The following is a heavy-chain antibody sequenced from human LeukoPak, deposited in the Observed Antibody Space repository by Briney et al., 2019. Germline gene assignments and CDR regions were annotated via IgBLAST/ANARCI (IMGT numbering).Heavy chain of an antibody. D-gene: IGHD6-25*01. CDR2: IYYSGTT. V-gene: IGHV4-59*11. Sequence: SETLSLTCTVSGVSISGHYWSWIRRPPGKGLKWIGYIYYSGTTKYNPSLQSRVAISLDTSENTFSLKVTSVTAADTAMYYCARLLDNDSSGYPDTFDMWGRGTVVAVS. CDR1: GVSISGHY. J-gene: IGHJ3*02. CDR3: ARLLDNDSSGYPDTFDM.